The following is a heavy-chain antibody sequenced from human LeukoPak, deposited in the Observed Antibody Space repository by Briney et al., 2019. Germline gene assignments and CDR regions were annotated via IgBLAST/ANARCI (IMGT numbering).Heavy chain of an antibody. Sequence: SETLSLTCAVYGGSFSGYYWSWIRQPPGKGLEWIGEINHSGSTNYNPSLKSRVTISVDTSKNQFSLKLSSVTAADTAVYYCARGKVVAGTPGQNSWDSWGQGTLVTVSS. CDR1: GGSFSGYY. CDR3: ARGKVVAGTPGQNSWDS. D-gene: IGHD6-19*01. J-gene: IGHJ4*02. V-gene: IGHV4-34*01. CDR2: INHSGST.